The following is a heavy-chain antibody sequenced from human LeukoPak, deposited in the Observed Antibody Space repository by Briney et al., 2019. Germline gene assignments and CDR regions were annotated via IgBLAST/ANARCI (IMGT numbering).Heavy chain of an antibody. CDR1: RYTFTSYD. Sequence: ASVKVSCKASRYTFTSYDINWVREAAGQGLEWMGWMNPNTGRTGFAQKFQGRLTMTRDTSISTAYMELSSLRSDDTAVYYCARGKLRFPEEYYFDYWGQGTLVTVSS. J-gene: IGHJ4*02. CDR3: ARGKLRFPEEYYFDY. D-gene: IGHD3-3*01. CDR2: MNPNTGRT. V-gene: IGHV1-8*01.